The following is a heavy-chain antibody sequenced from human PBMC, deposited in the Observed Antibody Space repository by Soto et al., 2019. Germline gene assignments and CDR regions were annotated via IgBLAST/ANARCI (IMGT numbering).Heavy chain of an antibody. CDR2: INHSGTT. Sequence: SETLSLTCAVYGGTFSGYYWSWIRQPPGKGLEWIGEINHSGTTNYNPSQGRLVTLSVDTTSKLYPQMMTSRADEKTVFYWGTGYGRRRNSYEYWGQGTLVTVAS. V-gene: IGHV4-34*08. J-gene: IGHJ4*02. D-gene: IGHD2-15*01. CDR1: GGTFSGYY. CDR3: TGYGRRRNSYEY.